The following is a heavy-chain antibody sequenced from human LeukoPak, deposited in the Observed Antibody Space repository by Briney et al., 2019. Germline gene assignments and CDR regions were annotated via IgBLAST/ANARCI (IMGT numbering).Heavy chain of an antibody. CDR3: AKPVLTGYYLFDY. CDR2: ISGSGGST. J-gene: IGHJ4*02. D-gene: IGHD3-9*01. V-gene: IGHV3-23*01. CDR1: GFTFRSYA. Sequence: GSLRLSCAASGFTFRSYAMNWVRRAPGKGLEWVSGISGSGGSTYYADSVKGRFTISRDNSKNTLYLQMNSLRADDTAVYYCAKPVLTGYYLFDYWGQGTLVTVSS.